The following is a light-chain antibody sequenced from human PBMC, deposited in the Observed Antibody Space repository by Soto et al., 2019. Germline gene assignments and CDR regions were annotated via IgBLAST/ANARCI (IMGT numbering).Light chain of an antibody. Sequence: IVMTQSPATLSXSQGDPASLSSRASQSAGNFLAWYQQKPGQAPRLLIYYISTRATGIPARFSGSGSGTEFTLTISSLEPEDFAVYYCQQRSNWPITFGQGTRLEIK. CDR2: YIS. CDR3: QQRSNWPIT. V-gene: IGKV3-11*01. CDR1: QSAGNF. J-gene: IGKJ5*01.